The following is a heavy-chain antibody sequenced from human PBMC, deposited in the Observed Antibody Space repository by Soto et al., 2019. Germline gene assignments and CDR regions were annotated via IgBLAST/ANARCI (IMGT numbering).Heavy chain of an antibody. Sequence: ASVKVSCKASGYTFTSYGISWLLQAPGQGLEWMGWISAYNGNTNYAQKLQGRATMTTDTSTSTAYMELRSLRSDDTAVYYCARGHYDISTGYYPTYYFDYWGQGTLVTVSS. CDR3: ARGHYDISTGYYPTYYFDY. CDR2: ISAYNGNT. CDR1: GYTFTSYG. V-gene: IGHV1-18*01. J-gene: IGHJ4*02. D-gene: IGHD3-9*01.